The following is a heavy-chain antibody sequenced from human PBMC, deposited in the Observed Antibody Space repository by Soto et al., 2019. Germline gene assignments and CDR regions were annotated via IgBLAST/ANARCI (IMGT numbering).Heavy chain of an antibody. D-gene: IGHD2-15*01. Sequence: PSETRSLTCFVSGGSVTSHHWSWIRQFPRHSPPCISYTSYTGTTNSHPFLQTRVIISLHTSKNPLSLKLTSMTAAPTAFYSCARDIHAPFTPYFDPLAPGTLVTVSS. V-gene: IGHV4-59*02. CDR2: TSYTGTT. CDR3: ARDIHAPFTPYFDP. CDR1: GGSVTSHH. J-gene: IGHJ5*02.